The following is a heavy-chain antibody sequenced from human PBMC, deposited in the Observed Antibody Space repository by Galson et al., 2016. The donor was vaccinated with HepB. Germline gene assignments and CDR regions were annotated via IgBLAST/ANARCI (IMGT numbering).Heavy chain of an antibody. CDR2: ITPIFDTT. Sequence: SVKVSCKASGGTFSSYTVSWVRQAPGQGLEWMGAITPIFDTTHYAQEFQGRVTITADKSTGTAYMELSSLRSEDTAVYYCARDPWGGIMARDPWLDPWGPGTLVAISS. J-gene: IGHJ5*02. CDR1: GGTFSSYT. V-gene: IGHV1-69*06. CDR3: ARDPWGGIMARDPWLDP. D-gene: IGHD5-12*01.